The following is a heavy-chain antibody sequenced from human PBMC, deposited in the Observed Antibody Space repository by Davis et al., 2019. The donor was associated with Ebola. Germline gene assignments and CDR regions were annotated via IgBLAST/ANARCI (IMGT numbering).Heavy chain of an antibody. D-gene: IGHD2-21*01. CDR2: LGTSADT. CDR3: ARVNLWSRGWGMDV. CDR1: GFIFSTYV. V-gene: IGHV3-23*01. J-gene: IGHJ6*04. Sequence: GGSLRLSCSASGFIFSTYVMSWVRQAPGKGLEWVSTLGTSADTYYADSVKGRFTISRDNSKNTLYLQMNSLRDEDTAVYYCARVNLWSRGWGMDVWGKGTTVTVSS.